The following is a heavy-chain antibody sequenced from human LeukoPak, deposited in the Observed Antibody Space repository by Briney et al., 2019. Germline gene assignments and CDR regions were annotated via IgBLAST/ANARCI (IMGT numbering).Heavy chain of an antibody. CDR1: GGSISSYY. D-gene: IGHD3-22*01. V-gene: IGHV4-59*12. CDR3: ARATPPNYYDSSGAFDY. Sequence: SETLSLTCTVSGGSISSYYWSWIRQPPGKGLEWIGYIYYSGSTNYNPSLKSRVTISVDTSKNQFSLKLSSVTAADTAVYYCARATPPNYYDSSGAFDYWGQGTLVTVSS. CDR2: IYYSGST. J-gene: IGHJ4*02.